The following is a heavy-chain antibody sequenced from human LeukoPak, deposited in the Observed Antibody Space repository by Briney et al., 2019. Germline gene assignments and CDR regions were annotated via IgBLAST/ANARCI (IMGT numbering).Heavy chain of an antibody. CDR3: ARIGMVTRGFDY. V-gene: IGHV3-21*01. J-gene: IGHJ4*02. Sequence: PGGSLRLSCAASGFTFSSYSMNWVRQAPGKGLEWVSSISSSSSYIYYADSVKGRFTISRDNAKNSLYLQMNSLRAEDTAVYYCARIGMVTRGFDYWGQGTLVTVSS. CDR1: GFTFSSYS. D-gene: IGHD5-18*01. CDR2: ISSSSSYI.